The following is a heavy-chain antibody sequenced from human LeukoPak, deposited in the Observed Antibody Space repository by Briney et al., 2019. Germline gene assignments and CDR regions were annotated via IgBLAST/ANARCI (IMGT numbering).Heavy chain of an antibody. Sequence: SVEVSCKASGYTLTSYDINWVRQATGQGLEWMGWMNPNSGNTGYAQKFQGRVTMTRNTSISTAYMELSSLRSEDTAVYYCARTLWFGEFHPVDYWGQGTLVTVSS. D-gene: IGHD3-10*01. V-gene: IGHV1-8*01. CDR3: ARTLWFGEFHPVDY. J-gene: IGHJ4*02. CDR2: MNPNSGNT. CDR1: GYTLTSYD.